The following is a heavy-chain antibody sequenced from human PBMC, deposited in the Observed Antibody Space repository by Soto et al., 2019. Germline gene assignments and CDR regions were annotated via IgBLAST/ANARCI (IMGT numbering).Heavy chain of an antibody. J-gene: IGHJ4*02. D-gene: IGHD6-13*01. CDR2: ISGSGSGDST. CDR3: AKRPGYCSSFDF. Sequence: EVQLLESGGGLVQPGGSLRLSCAVSGFTFSSYGMSWVRQAPGKGLEWVSAISGSGSGDSTYYADSVKGRFTISRDNSRNTLYLPMNSLRGEDTAVYYFAKRPGYCSSFDFWGQGTLVTVSS. CDR1: GFTFSSYG. V-gene: IGHV3-23*01.